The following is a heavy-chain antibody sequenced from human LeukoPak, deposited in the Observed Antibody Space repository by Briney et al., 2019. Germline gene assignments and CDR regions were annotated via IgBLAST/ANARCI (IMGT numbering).Heavy chain of an antibody. V-gene: IGHV3-30*02. J-gene: IGHJ6*03. CDR1: GFTFSNFG. CDR2: IRYDGSNK. Sequence: GGSLRLSCSASGFTFSNFGMNWVRQAPGKGLEWVAFIRYDGSNKYYADSVKGRFTISRDNSKNTLYLQMNSLRAEDTAMYYCAKGYFYMDVWGKGTTVTISS. CDR3: AKGYFYMDV.